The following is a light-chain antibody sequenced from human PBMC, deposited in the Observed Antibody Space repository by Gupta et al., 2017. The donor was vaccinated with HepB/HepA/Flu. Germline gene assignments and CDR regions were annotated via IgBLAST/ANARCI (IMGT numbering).Light chain of an antibody. V-gene: IGLV1-47*01. Sequence: QSVLTQPPSASGTPGQTVTISCSGSSSNIVSNYVYWYQQLPGTAPKLLIYRNNQRPSGVPDRFSGSKSSTSASLAISGLRSEDEADYYCAAWDDSLSGHYVFGTGTKVTVL. CDR2: RNN. CDR3: AAWDDSLSGHYV. J-gene: IGLJ1*01. CDR1: SSNIVSNY.